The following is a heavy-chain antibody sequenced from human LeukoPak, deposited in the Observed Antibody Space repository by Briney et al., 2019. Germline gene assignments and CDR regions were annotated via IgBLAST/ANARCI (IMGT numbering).Heavy chain of an antibody. CDR1: GFTFSSYS. CDR2: ISSSSSYI. J-gene: IGHJ4*02. CDR3: AREDSVAGALADY. V-gene: IGHV3-21*01. D-gene: IGHD6-19*01. Sequence: PGGSLRLXCAASGFTFSSYSMNWVRQAPGKGLEWVSSISSSSSYIYYADSVKGRFTISRDNAKNSLYLQMNSLRAEDTAVYYCAREDSVAGALADYWGQGTLVTVSS.